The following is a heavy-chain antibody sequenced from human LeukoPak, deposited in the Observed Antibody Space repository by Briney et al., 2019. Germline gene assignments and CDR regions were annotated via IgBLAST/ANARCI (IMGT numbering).Heavy chain of an antibody. J-gene: IGHJ4*02. Sequence: GGSLRLSCAASGFTVSSNYMSWVRQAPGKGLEWVSAISGSGGSTYYADSVKGRFTISRDNSKNTPYLQMNSLRAEDTAVYYCANLIAVAGTVDYWGQGTLVTVSS. CDR2: ISGSGGST. V-gene: IGHV3-23*01. CDR1: GFTVSSNY. D-gene: IGHD6-19*01. CDR3: ANLIAVAGTVDY.